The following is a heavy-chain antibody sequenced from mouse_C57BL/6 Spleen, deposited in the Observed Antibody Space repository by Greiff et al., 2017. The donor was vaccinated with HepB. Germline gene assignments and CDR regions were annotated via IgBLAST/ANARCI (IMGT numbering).Heavy chain of an antibody. V-gene: IGHV5-17*01. CDR2: ISSGSSTI. J-gene: IGHJ1*03. CDR3: ARPGYSNYFWYFDV. D-gene: IGHD2-5*01. CDR1: GFTFSDHG. Sequence: EVKLVESGGGLVKPGGSLKLSCAASGFTFSDHGMHWVRQAPEKGLEWVAYISSGSSTIYYADTVKGRFTISRDNAKNTLFLQMTSLRSEDTAMYYCARPGYSNYFWYFDVWGTGTTVTVSS.